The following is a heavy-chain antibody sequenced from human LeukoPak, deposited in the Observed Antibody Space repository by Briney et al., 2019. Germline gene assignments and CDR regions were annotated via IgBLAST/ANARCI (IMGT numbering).Heavy chain of an antibody. Sequence: ASVKVSCKASGYTFTSYAMHWVRQAPGQRLEWMGWINAGNGNTKYSQKFQGRVTITRDTSASTAYMELRSLRSEDTAVYYCAADRAPTDPYKWVDPWGQGTQVIVSS. V-gene: IGHV1-3*01. CDR2: INAGNGNT. CDR3: AADRAPTDPYKWVDP. CDR1: GYTFTSYA. J-gene: IGHJ5*02. D-gene: IGHD5-18*01.